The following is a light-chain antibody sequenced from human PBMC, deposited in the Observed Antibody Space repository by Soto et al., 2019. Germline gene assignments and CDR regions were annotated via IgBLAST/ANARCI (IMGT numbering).Light chain of an antibody. CDR2: EAS. Sequence: DIQLTQSHSTLSASVGERVTLTCRASQNINNWLAWYQQKPGKAPNLLIYEASNLESGVPSRFGGSRSGTEFTLTISSLQPEDFATYYCQQYNTYSWTFGQGTKVDIK. J-gene: IGKJ1*01. V-gene: IGKV1-5*03. CDR3: QQYNTYSWT. CDR1: QNINNW.